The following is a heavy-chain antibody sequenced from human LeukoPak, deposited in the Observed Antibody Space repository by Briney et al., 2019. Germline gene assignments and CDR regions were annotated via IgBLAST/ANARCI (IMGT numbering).Heavy chain of an antibody. CDR3: ARDSNYDTSGHYY. CDR1: GFTVSSNY. V-gene: IGHV3-53*01. D-gene: IGHD3-22*01. J-gene: IGHJ4*02. CDR2: IYSGGST. Sequence: GSLRLSFAASGFTVSSNYMSWVRQAPGKGLEWVSVIYSGGSTYSADSVKGRFTISRDNSKNTLYLQMNSLRAEDTAVYYCARDSNYDTSGHYYWGQGTLVTVSS.